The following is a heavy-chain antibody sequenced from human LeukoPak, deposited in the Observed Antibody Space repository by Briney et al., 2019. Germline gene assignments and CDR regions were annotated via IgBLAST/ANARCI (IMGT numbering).Heavy chain of an antibody. Sequence: ASVKVSCXASGGTLSIYAISWVRQAPGQGLEWMGRIIPIFGTANYAQKFQGRVTITTDESTSTAYMELSSLRSEDTAVYYCARASELHFDYWGQGTLVTVSS. D-gene: IGHD2-15*01. V-gene: IGHV1-69*05. CDR3: ARASELHFDY. J-gene: IGHJ4*02. CDR1: GGTLSIYA. CDR2: IIPIFGTA.